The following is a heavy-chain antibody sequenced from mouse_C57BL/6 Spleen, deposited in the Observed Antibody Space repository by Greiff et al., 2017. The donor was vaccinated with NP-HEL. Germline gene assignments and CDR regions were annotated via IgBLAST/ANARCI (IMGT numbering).Heavy chain of an antibody. D-gene: IGHD1-1*01. CDR1: GFTFSSYA. Sequence: EVKVVESGGGLVKPGGSLKLSCAASGFTFSSYAMSWVRQTPEKRLEWVATISDGGSYTYYPDNVKGRFTISRDNAKNNLYLQMSHLKSEDTAMYYCAREGRGFDYWGQGTTLTVSS. V-gene: IGHV5-4*01. CDR3: AREGRGFDY. CDR2: ISDGGSYT. J-gene: IGHJ2*01.